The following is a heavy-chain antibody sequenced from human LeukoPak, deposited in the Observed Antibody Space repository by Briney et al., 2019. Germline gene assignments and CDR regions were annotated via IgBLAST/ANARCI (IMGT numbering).Heavy chain of an antibody. Sequence: SETLSLTCTVSGGSISSSSYYWSWIRQPPGKGLEWIGYIYYSGSTNYNPSLKSRVTISVDTSKNQFSLKLSSVTAADTAVYYCARCRRYSYAYNWFDPWGQGTLVTVSS. J-gene: IGHJ5*02. D-gene: IGHD5-18*01. CDR3: ARCRRYSYAYNWFDP. V-gene: IGHV4-61*01. CDR1: GGSISSSSYY. CDR2: IYYSGST.